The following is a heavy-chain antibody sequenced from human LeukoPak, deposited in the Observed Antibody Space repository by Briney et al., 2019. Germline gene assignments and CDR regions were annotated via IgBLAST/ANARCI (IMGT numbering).Heavy chain of an antibody. CDR3: AREAAASYYDSSGYLIDY. J-gene: IGHJ4*02. CDR2: IIPILGIA. D-gene: IGHD3-22*01. V-gene: IGHV1-69*04. Sequence: ASVKVSCKASGGTFSSYAISWVRQAPGQGLEWMGRIIPILGIANYAQKFQGRVTITADKSTSTAYMELSSLRSEDTAVYYCAREAAASYYDSSGYLIDYWGQGTLVTVSS. CDR1: GGTFSSYA.